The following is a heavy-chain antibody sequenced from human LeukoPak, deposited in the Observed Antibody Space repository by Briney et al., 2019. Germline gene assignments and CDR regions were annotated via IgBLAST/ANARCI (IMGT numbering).Heavy chain of an antibody. J-gene: IGHJ3*02. CDR1: GGSFSGYY. V-gene: IGHV4-34*01. CDR2: INHSGST. Sequence: PSETLSLTCAVYGGSFSGYYWSWIRQPPGKGLEWIGEINHSGSTNYNPSLKSQVTISVDTSKNQFSLKLSSVTAADTAVYYCARGRMRTTGTTDAFDIWGQGTMVTVSS. D-gene: IGHD1-1*01. CDR3: ARGRMRTTGTTDAFDI.